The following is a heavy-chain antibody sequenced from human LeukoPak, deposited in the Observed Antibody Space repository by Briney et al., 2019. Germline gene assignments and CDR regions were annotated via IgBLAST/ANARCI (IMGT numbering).Heavy chain of an antibody. D-gene: IGHD5-24*01. Sequence: SETLSLTCAVYGGSFTNYYWSWIRQVPGKGLEWIGEIHHRAGTNYNPSLKSRVTISADTSKNQFSLTLSSVTAADSAVFYCARGPVRDEDGLTWNSYFFGLDAWGHGTTVTVSS. J-gene: IGHJ6*02. CDR2: IHHRAGT. V-gene: IGHV4-34*01. CDR3: ARGPVRDEDGLTWNSYFFGLDA. CDR1: GGSFTNYY.